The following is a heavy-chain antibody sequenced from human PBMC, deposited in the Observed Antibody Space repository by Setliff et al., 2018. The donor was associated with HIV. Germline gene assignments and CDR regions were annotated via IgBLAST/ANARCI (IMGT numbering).Heavy chain of an antibody. J-gene: IGHJ4*02. CDR2: VNRDGSST. D-gene: IGHD6-13*01. CDR1: GFTFDRFW. Sequence: GGSLRLSCAASGFTFDRFWMHWVRQAPGKGLVWVSRVNRDGSSTTYADSVKDRFTISRDNAKNTLYLQMNSLRAEDTGVYYCVKDKGYSSSPKYNAGDYWGQGTLVTVSS. CDR3: VKDKGYSSSPKYNAGDY. V-gene: IGHV3-74*01.